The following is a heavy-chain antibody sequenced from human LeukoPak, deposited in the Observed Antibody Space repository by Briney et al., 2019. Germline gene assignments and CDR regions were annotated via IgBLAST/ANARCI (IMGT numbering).Heavy chain of an antibody. D-gene: IGHD1-26*01. Sequence: SGGSLRLSCAASGFTFSSYTMNWVRQAPGKGLEWVSGISASGGSTYYADSVKGRFTISRDNSKNTLYLQMGSLRAEDMAVYYCARGPPYSGGYCLDWGQGTLVTVSS. CDR2: ISASGGST. V-gene: IGHV3-23*01. J-gene: IGHJ4*02. CDR1: GFTFSSYT. CDR3: ARGPPYSGGYCLD.